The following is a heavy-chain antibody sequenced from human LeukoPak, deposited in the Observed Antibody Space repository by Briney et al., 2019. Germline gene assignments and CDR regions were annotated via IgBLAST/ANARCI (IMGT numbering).Heavy chain of an antibody. J-gene: IGHJ4*03. D-gene: IGHD2/OR15-2a*01. CDR3: ARDRYYAFYY. V-gene: IGHV3-48*02. Sequence: GSLRLSFAASGFTLSSYSMEWVRQAPGKGLEWISYIDRYNYGNTIYYPHNVEGPFTHSRDHAKNSLDLQMDRLRDEDTAGYYFARDRYYAFYYWGQGTLVTVSS. CDR2: IDRYNYGNTI. CDR1: GFTLSSYS.